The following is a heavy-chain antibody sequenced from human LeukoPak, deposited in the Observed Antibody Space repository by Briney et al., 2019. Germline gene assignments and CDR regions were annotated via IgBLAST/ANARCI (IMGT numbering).Heavy chain of an antibody. CDR3: ARRTTGDDY. CDR2: ISGSGGTT. D-gene: IGHD4-17*01. V-gene: IGHV3-23*01. J-gene: IGHJ4*02. Sequence: GGSLRLSCAASGFTFSSYAMSCVRQAPGKGLEWVSTISGSGGTTFYADSVKGRFTISRDNAKKSLYLQMNSLRAEDTAVYYCARRTTGDDYWGQGTLVTVSS. CDR1: GFTFSSYA.